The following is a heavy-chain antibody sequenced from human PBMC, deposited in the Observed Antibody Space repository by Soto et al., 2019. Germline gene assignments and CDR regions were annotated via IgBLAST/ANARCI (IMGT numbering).Heavy chain of an antibody. Sequence: ASVKVSCKASGDTFTTYDINWVRQATGHGLEWMGWINPNSGNIGYAQRFQGRVTMTRDNAIRTAYMEVSSLRSDDTAVYYCARGRASGSYYLLDYWGQGTLVTVS. V-gene: IGHV1-8*01. D-gene: IGHD3-10*01. J-gene: IGHJ4*02. CDR1: GDTFTTYD. CDR3: ARGRASGSYYLLDY. CDR2: INPNSGNI.